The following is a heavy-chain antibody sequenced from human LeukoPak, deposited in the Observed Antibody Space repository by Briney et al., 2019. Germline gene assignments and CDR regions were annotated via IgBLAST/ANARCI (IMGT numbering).Heavy chain of an antibody. V-gene: IGHV4-38-2*01. CDR3: ARSLSTAGIDF. CDR1: GYSINTGRY. D-gene: IGHD2-2*01. J-gene: IGHJ4*02. CDR2: VYHSGTT. Sequence: KPSETLSLTCAVSGYSINTGRYWGWIRQPPGKGLVWIGSVYHSGTTFYNPSLKSRLTISVDTSKNQFSLNLRSVTAADTAVYYCARSLSTAGIDFWGQGTLVTVSS.